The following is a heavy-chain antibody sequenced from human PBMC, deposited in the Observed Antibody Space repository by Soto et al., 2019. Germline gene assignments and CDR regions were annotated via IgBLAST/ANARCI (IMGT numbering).Heavy chain of an antibody. CDR2: MYHGGNT. CDR3: ARDFKAPSGAWAFDD. D-gene: IGHD6-25*01. J-gene: IGHJ4*02. V-gene: IGHV4-4*02. CDR1: GASITTDDW. Sequence: SETLSLTCAVSGASITTDDWWTWVRQAPGKGLEWIAEMYHGGNTNYNPSLKSRVAISIDRSKNQFSLRLTSVTAADTAIYYCARDFKAPSGAWAFDDWGQGTLVTVSS.